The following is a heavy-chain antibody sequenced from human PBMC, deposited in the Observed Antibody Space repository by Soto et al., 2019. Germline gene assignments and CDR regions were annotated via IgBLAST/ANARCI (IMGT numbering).Heavy chain of an antibody. CDR1: GYAFTSYW. CDR2: IYPGDSDT. V-gene: IGHV5-51*01. Sequence: GESLKISCHASGYAFTSYWIAWGRQIPWRGLEWMGIIYPGDSDTRYSPSFQGQVTISADKSITTAYLQWNSLEASDTAMYYCARGYCTTTICDPWFDPWGQGTLVTVSS. D-gene: IGHD2-2*01. J-gene: IGHJ5*02. CDR3: ARGYCTTTICDPWFDP.